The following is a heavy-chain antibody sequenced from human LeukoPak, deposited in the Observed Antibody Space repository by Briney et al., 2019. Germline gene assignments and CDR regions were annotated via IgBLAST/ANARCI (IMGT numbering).Heavy chain of an antibody. J-gene: IGHJ4*02. V-gene: IGHV3-30-3*01. D-gene: IGHD3-22*01. Sequence: AGGSLRLSCAASGLTFSSYPMHWVRQAPGKGLEWVAVISYDGSEKHYADPVKGRFTISRDNSKNTLYLQMSSLRAEDTAMYYCAREGNSGYYPYWGQGILVTVSS. CDR1: GLTFSSYP. CDR2: ISYDGSEK. CDR3: AREGNSGYYPY.